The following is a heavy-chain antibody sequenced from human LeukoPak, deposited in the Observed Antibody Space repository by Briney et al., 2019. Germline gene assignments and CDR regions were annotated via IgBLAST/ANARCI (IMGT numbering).Heavy chain of an antibody. Sequence: PSETLSLTCAVYGGSFSGYYWSWIRQPPGKGLEWIGEINHSGSTNYNPSLESRVTISVDTSKSQFSLNLRSVTAADTAVYYCVVVVTVIRFRDFWGQETLVTVSS. V-gene: IGHV4-34*01. CDR2: INHSGST. CDR3: VVVVTVIRFRDF. CDR1: GGSFSGYY. D-gene: IGHD2-21*02. J-gene: IGHJ4*02.